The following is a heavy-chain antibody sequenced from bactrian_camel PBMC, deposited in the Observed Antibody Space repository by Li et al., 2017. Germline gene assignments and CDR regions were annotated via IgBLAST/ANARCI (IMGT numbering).Heavy chain of an antibody. CDR2: ITGGGRST. J-gene: IGHJ4*01. CDR3: ASHGNVWEYKY. Sequence: HVQLVESGGGSVQAGGSLRLSCAASGFTFSNYPMHRVRQAPGKGLEYVSSITGGGRSTYYADSVKGRFTISRDNAKNTVYLQMNNLKSEDTALYYCASHGNVWEYKYWGQGTQVTVS. D-gene: IGHD3*01. CDR1: GFTFSNYP. V-gene: IGHV3S1*01.